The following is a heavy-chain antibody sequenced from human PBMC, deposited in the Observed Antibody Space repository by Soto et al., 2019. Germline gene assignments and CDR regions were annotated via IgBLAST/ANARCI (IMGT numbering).Heavy chain of an antibody. J-gene: IGHJ4*02. CDR3: AKAPTASAPFLF. D-gene: IGHD2-21*01. Sequence: QVQLVQSGTEMKRPGSSVKVSCETSGGTFSNSTFNWVRQAPGQGLEWMGWIIPVINITNYAQKFQGRINIAADKSTSTASLELSSLRSEDTAIYFCAKAPTASAPFLFWGQGTLVTVSS. V-gene: IGHV1-69*02. CDR2: IIPVINIT. CDR1: GGTFSNST.